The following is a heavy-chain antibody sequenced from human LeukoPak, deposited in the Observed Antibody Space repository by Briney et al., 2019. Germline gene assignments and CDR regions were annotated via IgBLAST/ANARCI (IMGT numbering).Heavy chain of an antibody. Sequence: GGSLRLSCAASGFTFSNYNMNWVRQAPGKGLEWVSSITRSSIYIYYADSVKGRFTISRDNAKNSLYLQMNSLRAEDTAVYYCARDPYSGSYGADYYYYMDVWGKGTTVTISS. V-gene: IGHV3-21*01. CDR3: ARDPYSGSYGADYYYYMDV. CDR2: ITRSSIYI. J-gene: IGHJ6*03. CDR1: GFTFSNYN. D-gene: IGHD1-26*01.